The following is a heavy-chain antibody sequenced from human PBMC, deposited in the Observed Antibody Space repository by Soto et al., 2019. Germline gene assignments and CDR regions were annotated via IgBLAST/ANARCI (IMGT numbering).Heavy chain of an antibody. Sequence: QVQLVESGGGVVQPGRSLRLSCAASGFTFSSYAMHWVRQAPGKGLEWVAVISYDGSNKYYADSVKGRFTISRDNSKNTLYLQMNSLRAEDTAVYYCARIPATASDYWGQGTLVTVSS. CDR1: GFTFSSYA. CDR3: ARIPATASDY. D-gene: IGHD2-2*01. J-gene: IGHJ4*02. V-gene: IGHV3-30-3*01. CDR2: ISYDGSNK.